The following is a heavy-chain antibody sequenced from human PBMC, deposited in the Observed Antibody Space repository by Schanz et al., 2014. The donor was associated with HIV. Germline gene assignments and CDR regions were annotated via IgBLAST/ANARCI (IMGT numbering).Heavy chain of an antibody. CDR2: ISGKKDET. CDR3: ARDLNRWRDGSEKWF. CDR1: GKKGSRSA. J-gene: IGHJ5*01. D-gene: IGHD2-15*01. V-gene: IGHV1-18*01. Sequence: QVQLVQEGAEMKKPGASVRVSCKASGKKGSRSAISWVRQDPGQGLEWMGWISGKKDETNYAQNFHGRVTMTTDTSASTTYTELTSLRSDDTAMYYCARDLNRWRDGSEKWF.